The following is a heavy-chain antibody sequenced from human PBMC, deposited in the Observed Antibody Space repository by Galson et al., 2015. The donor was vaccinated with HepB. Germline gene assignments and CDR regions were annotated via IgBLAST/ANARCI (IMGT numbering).Heavy chain of an antibody. CDR3: ARDRTNSHYVDY. D-gene: IGHD3-10*02. J-gene: IGHJ4*02. Sequence: SLRLSCAASGITFSTSGMHWVRQAPGKGLEWVAVIWYDASNQHYADSVKGRFTISRDNSKNTLYLQMISLRAEDTAIYYCARDRTNSHYVDYWGQGTLVTVSS. V-gene: IGHV3-33*01. CDR1: GITFSTSG. CDR2: IWYDASNQ.